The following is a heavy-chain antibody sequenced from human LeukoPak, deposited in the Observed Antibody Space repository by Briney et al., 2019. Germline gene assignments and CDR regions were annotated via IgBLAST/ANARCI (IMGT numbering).Heavy chain of an antibody. Sequence: SETLSLTCTVSGGSIGTYYWSWIRQPPGKGLEWIGYVSYSGSSNYNPSLKSRVTISVDTSKNQFSLKLDYVTAADTAVYYCARVLRFLAFDYWGQGTLVTVSS. CDR3: ARVLRFLAFDY. CDR1: GGSIGTYY. CDR2: VSYSGSS. J-gene: IGHJ4*02. D-gene: IGHD3-3*01. V-gene: IGHV4-59*01.